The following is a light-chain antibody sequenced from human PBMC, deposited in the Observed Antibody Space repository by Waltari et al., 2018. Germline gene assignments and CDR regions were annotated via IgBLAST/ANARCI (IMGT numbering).Light chain of an antibody. CDR3: YHPSLPPFT. CDR2: WTS. J-gene: IGKJ3*01. Sequence: DIVMTQSPDSLAVSLGERATINCKASQRVLYSSNKKNYLYWYQQKPGHPPKLLIYWTSTRESGVPDRFTGGGSGTDFTLTFSLLQAEDVAVYYCYHPSLPPFTFGPGTKVDIQ. CDR1: QRVLYSSNKKNY. V-gene: IGKV4-1*01.